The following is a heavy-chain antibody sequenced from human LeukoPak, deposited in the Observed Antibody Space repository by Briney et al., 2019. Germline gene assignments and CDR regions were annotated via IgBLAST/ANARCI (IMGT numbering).Heavy chain of an antibody. CDR2: INSGSYSI. V-gene: IGHV3-48*04. J-gene: IGHJ4*02. CDR1: GFTFTKYS. D-gene: IGHD5-24*01. CDR3: ARDLGGYNFDY. Sequence: GASLRLSCAASGFTFTKYSMNWVRQAPGKGLEWVSYINSGSYSIYYADSVKGRFTISRDNAKDSVYLQMNSLRAEDTAVYYCARDLGGYNFDYWGQGTLVTVSS.